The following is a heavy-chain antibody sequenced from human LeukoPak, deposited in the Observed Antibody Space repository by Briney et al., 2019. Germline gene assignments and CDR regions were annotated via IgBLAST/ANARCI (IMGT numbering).Heavy chain of an antibody. CDR1: GFTFDDYV. Sequence: GGSLRLSCAASGFTFDDYVMHWVRQAPGKGLEWVSGVSWNSGSIHYADSVKGRFTISRDNAKNSLYLQMNSLRAEDTAVYYCARARSRQHYYYYMDVWGKGTTVTVSS. CDR2: VSWNSGSI. J-gene: IGHJ6*03. CDR3: ARARSRQHYYYYMDV. D-gene: IGHD1-1*01. V-gene: IGHV3-9*01.